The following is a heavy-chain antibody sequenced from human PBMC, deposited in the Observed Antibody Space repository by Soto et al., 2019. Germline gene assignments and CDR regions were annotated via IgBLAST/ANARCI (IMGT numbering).Heavy chain of an antibody. CDR3: ARGGGYYYDSSGYYCPQPCDY. CDR2: ISAYNGNT. V-gene: IGHV1-18*01. D-gene: IGHD3-22*01. CDR1: GYTFTSYG. J-gene: IGHJ4*02. Sequence: ASVKVSCKASGYTFTSYGISWVRQAPGQGLEWMGWISAYNGNTNYAQKLQGRVTMTTDTSTSTAYMELRSLRSDDTAVYYCARGGGYYYDSSGYYCPQPCDYRGQRTLVTVSS.